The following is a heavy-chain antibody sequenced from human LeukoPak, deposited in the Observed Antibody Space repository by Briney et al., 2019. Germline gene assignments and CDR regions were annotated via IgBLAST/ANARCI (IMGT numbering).Heavy chain of an antibody. D-gene: IGHD6-13*01. Sequence: SETLSLTCAVYGGSFSGYYWSWIRRPPGKGREGIGEINHSGSTNYNPSLKSPVTISVDTSKNQFSLKLSSVTAADTAVYYCARDERYSSSWYFDFDYWGQGTLVTVSS. V-gene: IGHV4-34*01. J-gene: IGHJ4*02. CDR3: ARDERYSSSWYFDFDY. CDR1: GGSFSGYY. CDR2: INHSGST.